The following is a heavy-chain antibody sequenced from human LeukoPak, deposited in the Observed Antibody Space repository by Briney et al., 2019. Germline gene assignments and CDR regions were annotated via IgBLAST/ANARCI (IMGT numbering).Heavy chain of an antibody. D-gene: IGHD5-12*01. CDR3: ARGKYGGYFIDY. Sequence: GGSLRLSCGASGFTFTTHWIHWVRRAPGKGLVWVSRIKPDGSDTNYADSVKGRFTISRDNAKNTLYLQMNSLRAEDTAVYYCARGKYGGYFIDYWGQGTLVTVSS. CDR1: GFTFTTHW. V-gene: IGHV3-74*01. CDR2: IKPDGSDT. J-gene: IGHJ4*02.